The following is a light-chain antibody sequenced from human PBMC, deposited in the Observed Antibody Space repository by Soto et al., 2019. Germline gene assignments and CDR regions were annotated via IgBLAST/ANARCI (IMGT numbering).Light chain of an antibody. CDR3: SSYTTSSTYA. Sequence: QSVLTQPASVSGAPGQSITISCTGTSIDVGAYNYVSWYQQHPGKAPKLMIYEVNNRPSGVSNRFSGSKSGDTASLTISGLQAEDEADYYCSSYTTSSTYAFGTGTKLTVL. CDR1: SIDVGAYNY. V-gene: IGLV2-14*01. J-gene: IGLJ1*01. CDR2: EVN.